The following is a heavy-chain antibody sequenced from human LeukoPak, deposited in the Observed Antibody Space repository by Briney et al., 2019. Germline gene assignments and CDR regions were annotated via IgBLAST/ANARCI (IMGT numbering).Heavy chain of an antibody. CDR1: GYTFTDYY. Sequence: ASVTVSCKASGYTFTDYYMHWVRQAPGQGREWMGWINPNSGGTNYAQKFQGRVTMTRDTSISTAYMELSRLRSDDTAVYYCARAHCSGGSCYLRDWFDPWGQGTLVTVSS. D-gene: IGHD2-15*01. V-gene: IGHV1-2*02. CDR2: INPNSGGT. CDR3: ARAHCSGGSCYLRDWFDP. J-gene: IGHJ5*02.